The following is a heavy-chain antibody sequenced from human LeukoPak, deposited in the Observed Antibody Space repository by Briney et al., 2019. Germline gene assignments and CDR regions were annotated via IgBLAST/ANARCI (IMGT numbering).Heavy chain of an antibody. V-gene: IGHV3-21*01. CDR3: ARDDGSRRYFDWLAVADY. Sequence: PGGSLRLSCAASGFTFSSYWMNWVRQAPGKGLEWVSSISGSSSYIYYANSVKGRSTISRDNAKNSLYLQMNSLRAEDTAVYYCARDDGSRRYFDWLAVADYWGQGILVTVSS. D-gene: IGHD3-9*01. CDR2: ISGSSSYI. J-gene: IGHJ4*02. CDR1: GFTFSSYW.